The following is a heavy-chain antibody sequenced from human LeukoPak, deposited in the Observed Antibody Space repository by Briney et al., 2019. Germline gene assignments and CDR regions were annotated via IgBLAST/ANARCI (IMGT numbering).Heavy chain of an antibody. CDR1: GGSISSSSYY. CDR3: ARHLHSTIPGRPFDY. V-gene: IGHV4-39*01. Sequence: SETLSLTCTVSGGSISSSSYYWGWIRQPPGKGLEWIGSMYYSGSTYYSPSLKSRVTISVDTSKNHFSLKLSSVTAADTAVYYCARHLHSTIPGRPFDYWGQGTLVTVSS. D-gene: IGHD5/OR15-5a*01. J-gene: IGHJ4*02. CDR2: MYYSGST.